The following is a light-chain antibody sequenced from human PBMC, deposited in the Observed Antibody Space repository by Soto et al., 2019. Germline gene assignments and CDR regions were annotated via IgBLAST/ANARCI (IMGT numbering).Light chain of an antibody. J-gene: IGLJ2*01. CDR2: NVN. CDR3: SSYTSSDTLV. CDR1: SSDAGGHNY. Sequence: QSALTQPASVSGSPGQSITISCTGTSSDAGGHNYVSWYQQHPGKAPKLMIYNVNNRPSGVSNRFSGSKSGNTASLTISGLQAEDEADYYCSSYTSSDTLVFGGGTKLTVL. V-gene: IGLV2-14*01.